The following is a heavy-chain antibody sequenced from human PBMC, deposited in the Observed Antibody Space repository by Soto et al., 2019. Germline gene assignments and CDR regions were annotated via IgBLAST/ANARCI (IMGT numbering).Heavy chain of an antibody. D-gene: IGHD3-3*02. CDR3: ARDRISRGRSSYGMDV. CDR1: GYTFSTYS. CDR2: ISAYNGYT. Sequence: QVQLVQSGAEVKESGASVRISCKASGYTFSTYSVSWVRQAPGQGLEWMGWISAYNGYTNYAQNLQGRLTMTTDTSTSTAYMQLRSLRFDDTAVNYCARDRISRGRSSYGMDVWGQGTTLSVSS. J-gene: IGHJ6*02. V-gene: IGHV1-18*01.